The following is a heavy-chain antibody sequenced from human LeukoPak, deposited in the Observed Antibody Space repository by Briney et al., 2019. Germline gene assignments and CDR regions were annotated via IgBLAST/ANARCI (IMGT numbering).Heavy chain of an antibody. CDR3: ARTRGTGYDFWSGPSGYYMDV. Sequence: ASVKVSCKASGGTFSSYAISWVRQAPGQGLEWMGGIIPIFGTANYAQKFQGRVTITADESTSTAYMELSSLRSEDTAVYYCARTRGTGYDFWSGPSGYYMDVWGKGTTVTVSS. D-gene: IGHD3-3*01. CDR1: GGTFSSYA. CDR2: IIPIFGTA. V-gene: IGHV1-69*01. J-gene: IGHJ6*03.